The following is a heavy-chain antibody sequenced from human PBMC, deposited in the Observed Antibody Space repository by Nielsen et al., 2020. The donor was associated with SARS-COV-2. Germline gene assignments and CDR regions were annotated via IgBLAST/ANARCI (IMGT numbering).Heavy chain of an antibody. CDR2: ISGSNT. CDR1: GFTFSSYA. J-gene: IGHJ5*02. V-gene: IGHV3-23*01. D-gene: IGHD1-7*01. CDR3: AKVLELGWFDP. Sequence: GESLKISCAASGFTFSSYAMTWVRQAPGKGLDWVSSISGSNTYYAGSVKGRFTISRDNSKNTLYLQMNSLRAEDTALYYCAKVLELGWFDPWGQGTLVTVSS.